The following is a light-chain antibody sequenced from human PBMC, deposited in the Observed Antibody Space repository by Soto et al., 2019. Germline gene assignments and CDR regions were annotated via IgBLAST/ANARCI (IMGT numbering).Light chain of an antibody. CDR2: ATS. V-gene: IGKV3-20*01. Sequence: EIVLTQSPGTLSLSPGERATLSCWASQSVISNYLAWYQQKPGQAPRLLIYATSSMSTGIPDRFSGSGSGTDFTLTISRLEPEDFAVYYCQQYGTSRYTFGQGTKLVI. CDR1: QSVISNY. J-gene: IGKJ2*01. CDR3: QQYGTSRYT.